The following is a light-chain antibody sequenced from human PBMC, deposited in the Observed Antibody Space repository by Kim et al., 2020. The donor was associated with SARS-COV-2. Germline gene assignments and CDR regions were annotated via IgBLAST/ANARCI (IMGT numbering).Light chain of an antibody. J-gene: IGKJ1*01. CDR2: WAS. CDR3: QQYYSTPLT. CDR1: QSVLYSSNNKNY. V-gene: IGKV4-1*01. Sequence: EIVMTQSPDSLAVSLGERATINCKSSQSVLYSSNNKNYLAWYQQKPRQPPKLLIYWASTRESGVPDRFSGSGSGTDFTLTISSLQAEDVAVYYCQQYYSTPLTFGQGTKLEI.